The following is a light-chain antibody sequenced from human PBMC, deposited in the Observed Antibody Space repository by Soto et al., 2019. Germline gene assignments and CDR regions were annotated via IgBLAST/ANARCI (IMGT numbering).Light chain of an antibody. Sequence: EIVMTPSPATLSVSPGERATLSCRASQSVSIKLAWYQQKLGQAPRLLIYDTSTRATGIPARFSATGSETDFTLTISGLQSEDSAVYFCQQYNNWPFSFGQGTRLEIK. CDR2: DTS. J-gene: IGKJ5*01. CDR1: QSVSIK. V-gene: IGKV3-15*01. CDR3: QQYNNWPFS.